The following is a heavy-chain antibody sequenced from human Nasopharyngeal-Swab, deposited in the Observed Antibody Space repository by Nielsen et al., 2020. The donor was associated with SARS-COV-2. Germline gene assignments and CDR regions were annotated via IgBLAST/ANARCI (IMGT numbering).Heavy chain of an antibody. CDR3: ARGGLGVVVVAATVDLDI. CDR1: GYSFTSYW. CDR2: IDPSDSYT. V-gene: IGHV5-10-1*01. D-gene: IGHD2-15*01. Sequence: GESLKISCKGSGYSFTSYWIGWVRQMPGKGLEWMGRIDPSDSYTNYSPSFQGHVTISADKSISTAYLQWSSLKASDTAMYYCARGGLGVVVVAATVDLDIWGQGTMVTISS. J-gene: IGHJ3*02.